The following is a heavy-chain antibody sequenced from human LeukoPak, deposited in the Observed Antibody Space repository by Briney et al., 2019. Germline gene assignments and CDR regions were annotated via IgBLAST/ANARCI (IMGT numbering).Heavy chain of an antibody. D-gene: IGHD2-15*01. CDR3: TRHAARYCSGGSCYGNDY. J-gene: IGHJ4*02. CDR1: GFTFSGSA. V-gene: IGHV3-73*01. Sequence: PGGSLKLSCAASGFTFSGSAMHWVRQASGEGLEWVGRIRSKANSYATAYAASVKGRFTISRDDSKNTAYLQMNSLKTEDTAVYYCTRHAARYCSGGSCYGNDYWGQGTLVTVSS. CDR2: IRSKANSYAT.